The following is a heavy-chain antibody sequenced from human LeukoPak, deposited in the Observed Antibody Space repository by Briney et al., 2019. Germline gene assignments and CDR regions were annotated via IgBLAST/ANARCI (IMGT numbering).Heavy chain of an antibody. Sequence: SQTLSLTCAVSGGSISSGGYSWSWIRQPPGKGLEWIGYIYHSGSTYYNPSLKSRVTISVDRSKNQFSLKLSSVTAADTAVYYCAGEGRNRFDPWGQGTLVTVSS. CDR3: AGEGRNRFDP. CDR2: IYHSGST. V-gene: IGHV4-30-2*01. CDR1: GGSISSGGYS. J-gene: IGHJ5*02.